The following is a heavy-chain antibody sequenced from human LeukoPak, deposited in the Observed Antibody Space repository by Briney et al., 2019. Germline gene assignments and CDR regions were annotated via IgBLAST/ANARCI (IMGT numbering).Heavy chain of an antibody. J-gene: IGHJ4*02. CDR1: GFTFSSYG. D-gene: IGHD6-6*01. V-gene: IGHV3-30*18. CDR3: AKDGQLQLDN. CDR2: ISYDGSNK. Sequence: GGSLRLSCAASGFTFSSYGMHWVRQAPGKGREWVAVISYDGSNKYYADSAKGRFTISRDNSKNTLYLQMNSLRAEDTAVYYCAKDGQLQLDNCGQGTLVTASS.